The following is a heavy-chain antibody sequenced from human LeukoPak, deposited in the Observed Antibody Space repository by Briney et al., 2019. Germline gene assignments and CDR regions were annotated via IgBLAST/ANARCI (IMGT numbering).Heavy chain of an antibody. CDR1: GYTFTSYD. D-gene: IGHD3-22*01. J-gene: IGHJ4*02. CDR3: ARGFYDSGGYYLTY. CDR2: MNPNSGNT. Sequence: ASVKVSCKASGYTFTSYDINWVRQATGQGLEWMGWMNPNSGNTGYAQKFQGRVTMTSNTSISTAYMELSSLRSEDTAIYYCARGFYDSGGYYLTYWGQGTLVTVSS. V-gene: IGHV1-8*01.